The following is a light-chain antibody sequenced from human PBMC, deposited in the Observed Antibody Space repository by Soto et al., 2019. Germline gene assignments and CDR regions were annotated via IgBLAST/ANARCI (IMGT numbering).Light chain of an antibody. CDR1: QGISNY. J-gene: IGKJ4*01. CDR2: TAS. Sequence: DIQLTQSPSFLSASVGDRVTITCRACQGISNYLAWYQRKPGKAPKLLIYTASTLQSGVPSRFSGSGSGTEFTLTISSLQPEDFATYYCQQLNSYPLTLGGGTKVEIK. CDR3: QQLNSYPLT. V-gene: IGKV1-9*01.